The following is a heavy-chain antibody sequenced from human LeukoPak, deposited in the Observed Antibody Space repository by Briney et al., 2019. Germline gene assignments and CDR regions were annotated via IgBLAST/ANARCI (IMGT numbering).Heavy chain of an antibody. CDR3: ARRDRSGWYYFDY. D-gene: IGHD6-19*01. J-gene: IGHJ4*02. V-gene: IGHV5-51*01. CDR1: GYSFTSYW. Sequence: ESLKISCKGSGYSFTSYWIGWVRQVPGKGLEWMGIIYPGDSDTRYNPSFQGQVTISADKSVSTAYLQWSSLKASDTAMYYCARRDRSGWYYFDYWGQGSLVTVSS. CDR2: IYPGDSDT.